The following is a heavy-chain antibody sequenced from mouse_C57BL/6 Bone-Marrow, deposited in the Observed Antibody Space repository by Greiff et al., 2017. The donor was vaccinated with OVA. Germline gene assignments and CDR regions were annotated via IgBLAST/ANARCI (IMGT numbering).Heavy chain of an antibody. Sequence: VQLQQSGPGLVAPSQSLSITCTVSGFSLTSYGVDWVRQPPGKGLEWLGVIWGGGSTTYNSALMSRLSISKDNSKSQVFLKMNRLQTDDTAMYYCAKRIYDGYSSWFAYWGQGTLVTVSA. D-gene: IGHD2-3*01. CDR3: AKRIYDGYSSWFAY. V-gene: IGHV2-9*01. CDR1: GFSLTSYG. J-gene: IGHJ3*01. CDR2: IWGGGST.